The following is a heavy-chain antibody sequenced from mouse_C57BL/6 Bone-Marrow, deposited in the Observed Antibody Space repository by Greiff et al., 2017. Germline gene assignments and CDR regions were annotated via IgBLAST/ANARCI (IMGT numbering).Heavy chain of an antibody. Sequence: VQLQQSGAELARPGASVKLSCKASGYTFTSYGISWVKQRTGQGLEWIGAIYPRSGNTYYNEKFKGKATLTADKSSSTAYMELRSLTSEDSAVYFCAREGDYDDYWGQGTTLTVSS. D-gene: IGHD2-4*01. CDR1: GYTFTSYG. V-gene: IGHV1-81*01. CDR2: IYPRSGNT. CDR3: AREGDYDDY. J-gene: IGHJ2*01.